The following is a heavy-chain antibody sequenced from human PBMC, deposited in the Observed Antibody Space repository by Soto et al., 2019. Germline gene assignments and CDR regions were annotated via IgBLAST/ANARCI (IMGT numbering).Heavy chain of an antibody. CDR3: AIRASYYDSSGYFDY. D-gene: IGHD3-22*01. CDR1: GFTFSSYA. CDR2: ISYDGSNK. V-gene: IGHV3-30-3*01. Sequence: GGSLRLSCAASGFTFSSYAMHWVRQAPGKGLEWVAVISYDGSNKYFADSVKGRFTISRDNSKNTLYLQMDSLRAEYTAVYYCAIRASYYDSSGYFDYWGQGTLVTVSS. J-gene: IGHJ4*02.